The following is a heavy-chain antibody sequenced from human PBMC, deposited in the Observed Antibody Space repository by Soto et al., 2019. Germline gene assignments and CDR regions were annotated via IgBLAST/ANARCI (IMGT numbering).Heavy chain of an antibody. CDR2: TYYRSKWYN. Sequence: KQSQTLSLTCAISGDSVSSNSAAWNWIRQSPSRGLEWLGRTYYRSKWYNDYAVSVKSRITINPDTSKNQFSLQLNSVTPEDTAVYYCARELGAGGLGATDAFDIWGQGTMVTVSS. CDR1: GDSVSSNSAA. V-gene: IGHV6-1*01. D-gene: IGHD1-26*01. CDR3: ARELGAGGLGATDAFDI. J-gene: IGHJ3*02.